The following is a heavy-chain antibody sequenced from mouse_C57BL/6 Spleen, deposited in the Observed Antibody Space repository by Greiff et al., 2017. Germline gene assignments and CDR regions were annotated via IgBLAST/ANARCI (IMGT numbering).Heavy chain of an antibody. Sequence: VQVVESGAELARPGASVKLSCKASGYTFPSYGISWLKQRTGQGLAWIGEIYPRSGNTYYNEKFKGKATLTADKSSSAAYMELRGLTSKDSAFYFCARAGYYGSINYFDYWGQGTTLTVSS. D-gene: IGHD1-1*01. V-gene: IGHV1-81*01. CDR3: ARAGYYGSINYFDY. J-gene: IGHJ2*01. CDR2: IYPRSGNT. CDR1: GYTFPSYG.